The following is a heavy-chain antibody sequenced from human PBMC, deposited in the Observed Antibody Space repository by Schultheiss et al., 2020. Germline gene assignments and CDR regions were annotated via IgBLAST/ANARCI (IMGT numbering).Heavy chain of an antibody. Sequence: SETLSLTCAVYGGSFSGYYWSWIRQPPGKGLEWIGEINHSGSTNYNPSLKSRVTISVDTSKNQFSLRLNSVTAADTAIYFCARNGDYSLDHWGQGTLVTVSS. CDR3: ARNGDYSLDH. V-gene: IGHV4-34*01. CDR1: GGSFSGYY. D-gene: IGHD2-15*01. CDR2: INHSGST. J-gene: IGHJ4*02.